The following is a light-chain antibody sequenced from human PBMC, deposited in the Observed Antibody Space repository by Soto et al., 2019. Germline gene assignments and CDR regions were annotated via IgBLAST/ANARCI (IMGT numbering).Light chain of an antibody. CDR1: QSVRSNF. J-gene: IGKJ4*01. CDR2: GAS. Sequence: EIVLTQSPGTLSLSPGERATLSCRASQSVRSNFLAWYQQKPGQGPRLLIYGASSRATGIPDRFSGSGSGTDFTLTISRLEPEDFALYYCQQRYNWPLTFGGGTKV. CDR3: QQRYNWPLT. V-gene: IGKV3D-20*02.